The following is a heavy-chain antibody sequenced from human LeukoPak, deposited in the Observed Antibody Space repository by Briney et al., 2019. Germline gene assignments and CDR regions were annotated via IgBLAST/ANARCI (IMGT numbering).Heavy chain of an antibody. J-gene: IGHJ6*02. CDR3: AKVTRAPLRTYYYGMDV. V-gene: IGHV3-23*01. D-gene: IGHD1-1*01. CDR1: GFTFSSYA. Sequence: GGSLRLSCAASGFTFSSYAMSWVRQAPGKGLEWVSAISGSGGSTYYADSVKGRFTISRDNSKNTLYLQINSLRAEDTAVYYCAKVTRAPLRTYYYGMDVWGQGTTVTVSS. CDR2: ISGSGGST.